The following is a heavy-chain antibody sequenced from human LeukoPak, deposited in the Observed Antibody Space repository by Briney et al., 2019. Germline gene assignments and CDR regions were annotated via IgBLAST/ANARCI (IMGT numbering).Heavy chain of an antibody. J-gene: IGHJ4*02. Sequence: PGGSLRLSCAPWEITARINYVRGLRQAPGKGLEWVSVLYSGTTAHFADSVKGRFIIPRHSSKNTSYLAINSRRPEDTAVYYCGRLTGWPFDYWGQGTLVTVSS. CDR2: LYSGTTA. CDR1: EITARINY. D-gene: IGHD6-19*01. CDR3: GRLTGWPFDY. V-gene: IGHV3-53*04.